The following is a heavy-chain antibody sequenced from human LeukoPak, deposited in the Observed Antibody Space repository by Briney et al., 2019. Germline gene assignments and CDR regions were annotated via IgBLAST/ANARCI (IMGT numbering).Heavy chain of an antibody. Sequence: PGGSLRLSCAASGFTVSSNYMSWVRQAPGKGLEWVSVIYSGGSTYYADSVKGRFTISRDNSKNTLYLQMNSLRAEDTAVYYCASQTPVKYYFDYWGQGTLVTVSS. CDR1: GFTVSSNY. D-gene: IGHD4-17*01. V-gene: IGHV3-53*01. CDR2: IYSGGST. CDR3: ASQTPVKYYFDY. J-gene: IGHJ4*02.